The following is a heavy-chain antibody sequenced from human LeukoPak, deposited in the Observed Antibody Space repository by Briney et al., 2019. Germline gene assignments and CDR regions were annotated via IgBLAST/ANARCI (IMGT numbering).Heavy chain of an antibody. CDR1: GFTFSSYA. Sequence: PGRSLRLSCAASGFTFSSYAMHWVRQAPGKGLEWVAVISYDGSNKYYADSVKGRFTISRDNSKNTLYLQMNSLRAEDTAVYYCARGVTMIGYYFDYWGQGTLVTVSS. D-gene: IGHD3-22*01. V-gene: IGHV3-30-3*01. CDR2: ISYDGSNK. J-gene: IGHJ4*02. CDR3: ARGVTMIGYYFDY.